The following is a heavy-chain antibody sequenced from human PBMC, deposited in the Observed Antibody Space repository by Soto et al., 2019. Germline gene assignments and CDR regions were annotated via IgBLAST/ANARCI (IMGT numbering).Heavy chain of an antibody. D-gene: IGHD2-8*01. Sequence: SETLSLTCTISGGSPSYYYWSWVRQPPGKGLEWIGNVADSGKSSYSPSLRSRLTISVDTSNTRLSLKLSSVTAADTAVYYCAREYCTNGVCYYGSQNWFDPWGQGTLVTVSS. CDR1: GGSPSYYY. V-gene: IGHV4-59*12. CDR2: VADSGKS. CDR3: AREYCTNGVCYYGSQNWFDP. J-gene: IGHJ5*02.